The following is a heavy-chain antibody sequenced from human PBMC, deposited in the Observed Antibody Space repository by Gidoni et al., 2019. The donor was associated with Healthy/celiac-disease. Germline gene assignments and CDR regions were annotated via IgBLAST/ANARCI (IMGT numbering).Heavy chain of an antibody. CDR3: ARDFVDY. D-gene: IGHD2-21*01. J-gene: IGHJ4*02. CDR2: ISYDGSNK. V-gene: IGHV3-30*01. CDR1: GFTFSSCA. Sequence: QVQLVESGGGAVQPASSLRLSCAASGFTFSSCAMHWVRQAPGMGLEWVAVISYDGSNKYYADSVKGRFTISRDNSKNTLYLQMNSLRAEDTAVYYCARDFVDYWGQGTLVTVSS.